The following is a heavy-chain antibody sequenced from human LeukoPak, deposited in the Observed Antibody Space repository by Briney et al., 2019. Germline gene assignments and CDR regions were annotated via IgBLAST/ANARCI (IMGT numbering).Heavy chain of an antibody. CDR1: GYTFTSYG. V-gene: IGHV1-18*04. J-gene: IGHJ4*02. CDR2: ISAYNGNT. CDR3: ARSPPGYSSGWYYDY. Sequence: GASVKVSCKASGYTFTSYGISWVRQAPGQGLERMGWISAYNGNTNYAQKLQGRVTMTTDKSTSTAYMELRSLRSDDTAVYYCARSPPGYSSGWYYDYWGQGTLVTVSS. D-gene: IGHD6-19*01.